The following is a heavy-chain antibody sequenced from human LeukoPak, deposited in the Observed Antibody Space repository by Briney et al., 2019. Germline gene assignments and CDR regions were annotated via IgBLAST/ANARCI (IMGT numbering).Heavy chain of an antibody. Sequence: TGGSLRLSCAASGFTFSDYYMSWIRQAPGKGLEWVSYISSSISYTNYADSVKGRFTISRDNAKNSLYLQMNSLRAEDTAVYYCARAGTNFDYWGQGTLVTVSS. J-gene: IGHJ4*02. CDR3: ARAGTNFDY. CDR1: GFTFSDYY. V-gene: IGHV3-11*06. CDR2: ISSSISYT.